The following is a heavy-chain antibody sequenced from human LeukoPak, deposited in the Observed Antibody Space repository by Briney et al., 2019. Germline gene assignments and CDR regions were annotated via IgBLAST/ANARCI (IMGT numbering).Heavy chain of an antibody. CDR2: ISYDGSNK. CDR3: ARQTAQGYYFDY. CDR1: GFTFSNYG. J-gene: IGHJ4*02. Sequence: GGTLRLSCAASGFTFSNYGMHWVRQAPGKGLEWVAVISYDGSNKYYADSVKGRFTISRDNSKNTLYLQMNSLRAEDTAVYYCARQTAQGYYFDYWGQGTLVTVSS. V-gene: IGHV3-30*03. D-gene: IGHD2-21*02.